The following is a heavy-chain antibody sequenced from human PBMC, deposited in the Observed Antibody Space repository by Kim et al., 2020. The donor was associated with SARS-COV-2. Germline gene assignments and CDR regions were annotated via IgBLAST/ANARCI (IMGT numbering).Heavy chain of an antibody. J-gene: IGHJ6*03. Sequence: GGSLRLSCAASGFTFSSYSMNWVRQAPGKGLEWASSISSSSYIYYADSVKGRFTISRDNAKNSLYLQMNSLRAEDTAVYYGARDGQLLEWLSPWYYCYYMGFWVQGTTVPVS. CDR3: ARDGQLLEWLSPWYYCYYMGF. V-gene: IGHV3-21*01. CDR1: GFTFSSYS. D-gene: IGHD3-3*01. CDR2: ISSSSYI.